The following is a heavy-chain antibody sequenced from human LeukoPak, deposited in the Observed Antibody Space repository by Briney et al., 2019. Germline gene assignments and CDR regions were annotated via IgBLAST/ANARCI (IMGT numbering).Heavy chain of an antibody. V-gene: IGHV1-8*01. CDR1: GYTFTSYD. J-gene: IGHJ3*02. CDR3: ARGGTSDAFDI. CDR2: MNPNSGNT. Sequence: ASVKVSCKASGYTFTSYDINWVRQAPGQGLEWMGWMNPNSGNTGYAQKFQGRVTMTRDTSISTAYMELSRLRSDDTAVYYCARGGTSDAFDIWGQGTMVTVSS.